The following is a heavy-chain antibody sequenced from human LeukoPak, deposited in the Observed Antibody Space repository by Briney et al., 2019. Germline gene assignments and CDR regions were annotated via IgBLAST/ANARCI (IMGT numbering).Heavy chain of an antibody. CDR1: GGSISTYY. CDR2: IYTSGST. V-gene: IGHV4-4*07. Sequence: SETLSLSXTVSGGSISTYYWSWIGQPAGKGLEWIGRIYTSGSTNYNPSLKSRVTMSVDTSKNQFSLKLSSVTAADTAVYFCARGTVPNAFDIWGQGTMVTVS. J-gene: IGHJ3*02. D-gene: IGHD1/OR15-1a*01. CDR3: ARGTVPNAFDI.